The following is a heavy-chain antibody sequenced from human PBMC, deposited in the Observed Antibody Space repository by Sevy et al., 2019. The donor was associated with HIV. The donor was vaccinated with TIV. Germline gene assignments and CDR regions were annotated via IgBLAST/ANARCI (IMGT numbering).Heavy chain of an antibody. Sequence: SETLSLTCTVSGGSISSGDDYWSWIRQPPGQGLEWIGYIHFSGNTYYKPSLRRRVSISVETSRNQFSLKLRSVTAADSAMYYCAKSLSVVRGVYYYGMDVWGQGTTVTV. D-gene: IGHD3-10*01. CDR3: AKSLSVVRGVYYYGMDV. CDR2: IHFSGNT. V-gene: IGHV4-30-4*01. CDR1: GGSISSGDDY. J-gene: IGHJ6*02.